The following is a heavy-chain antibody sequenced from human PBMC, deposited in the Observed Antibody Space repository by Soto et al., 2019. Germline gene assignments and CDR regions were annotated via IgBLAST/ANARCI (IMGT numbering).Heavy chain of an antibody. J-gene: IGHJ4*02. CDR3: ARAYGQRVVDY. D-gene: IGHD4-17*01. V-gene: IGHV3-33*01. CDR1: GFTFSSYG. Sequence: QVQLVESGGGVVQPGRSLRLSCAASGFTFSSYGMHWVRQAPGKGLEWVAVIWYDGSNKYYADSVKGRFTISRDNSKNPVYLQLNSLRAEDTAVYYCARAYGQRVVDYWGQGPLVTVSS. CDR2: IWYDGSNK.